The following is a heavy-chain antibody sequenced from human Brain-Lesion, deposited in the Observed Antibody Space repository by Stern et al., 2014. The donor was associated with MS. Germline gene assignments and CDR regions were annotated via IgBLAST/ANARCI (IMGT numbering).Heavy chain of an antibody. Sequence: EVQLVESGAEVKKPGESLKISCKGSGYRVTSNWIGWGRQMPGKGLEWMGIIWPGDSDTRYSPSFQGQVTISADKSISTAYLQWSSLQASDTAMYYCARRGDSSSSGFDYWGQGTLVIVSS. CDR3: ARRGDSSSSGFDY. D-gene: IGHD6-6*01. V-gene: IGHV5-51*01. CDR1: GYRVTSNW. CDR2: IWPGDSDT. J-gene: IGHJ4*02.